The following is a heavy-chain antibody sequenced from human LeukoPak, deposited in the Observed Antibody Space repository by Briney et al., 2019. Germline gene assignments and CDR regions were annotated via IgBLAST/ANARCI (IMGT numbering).Heavy chain of an antibody. D-gene: IGHD5-18*01. CDR2: IYHNGNT. V-gene: IGHV4-30-2*01. CDR1: GGSISSGGYS. Sequence: SEILSLTCAVSGGSISSGGYSWSWIRQPPGKGLEWIGYIYHNGNTYYSPSLKSRVTISVDRSKNQLSLKLSSVTAADTAMYYCASGGYSYGFDYWGQGTLVTVSS. J-gene: IGHJ4*02. CDR3: ASGGYSYGFDY.